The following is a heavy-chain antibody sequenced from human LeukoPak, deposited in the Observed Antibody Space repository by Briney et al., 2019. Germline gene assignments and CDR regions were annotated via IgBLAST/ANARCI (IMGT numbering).Heavy chain of an antibody. D-gene: IGHD5-24*01. V-gene: IGHV3-30-3*01. J-gene: IGHJ3*01. CDR3: ARGSLWLQLDY. CDR1: GFTFSSYA. Sequence: GRSLRLSCAASGFTFSSYAMHWVRQAPGKGLEWVAVISYDGSNKYYADSVKGRFTISRDNSKNTLYLQMNSLRAEDTAVYYCARGSLWLQLDYWGQGTKVTVSS. CDR2: ISYDGSNK.